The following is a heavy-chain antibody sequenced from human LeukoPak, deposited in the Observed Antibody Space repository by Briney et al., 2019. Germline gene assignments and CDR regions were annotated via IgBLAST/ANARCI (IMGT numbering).Heavy chain of an antibody. CDR2: ISGSGGST. J-gene: IGHJ4*02. V-gene: IGHV3-23*01. CDR1: GFTFSSYA. D-gene: IGHD1-26*01. CDR3: PKKIGVGATSLYFDY. Sequence: GGSLRLSCAASGFTFSSYAMSWVRQAPGKGLEWVSAISGSGGSTYYADSVKGRFTISRDNSENTLYLQMNSLRAEDTAVYYCPKKIGVGATSLYFDYWGQGTLVTVPS.